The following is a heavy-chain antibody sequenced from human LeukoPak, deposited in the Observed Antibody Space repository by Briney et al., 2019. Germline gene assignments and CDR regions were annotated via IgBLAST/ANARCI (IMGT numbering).Heavy chain of an antibody. D-gene: IGHD2-8*01. CDR2: INPSNGVT. CDR3: ARDRVGEAAPGVLDF. CDR1: GYTFIEYH. V-gene: IGHV1-2*02. Sequence: ASVKVSCKASGYTFIEYHLHWVRQAPGQGLEWMGWINPSNGVTNFAQTFRGRVALTRDTSIDTVYMDLTSLKFDDTAVYYCARDRVGEAAPGVLDFWGQGTLVSVSS. J-gene: IGHJ4*02.